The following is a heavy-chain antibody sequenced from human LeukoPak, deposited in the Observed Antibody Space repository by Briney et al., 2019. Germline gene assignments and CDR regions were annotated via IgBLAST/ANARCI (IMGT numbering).Heavy chain of an antibody. CDR3: ARHRGGIAVAGTLY. D-gene: IGHD6-19*01. CDR1: GGSISSSSYY. V-gene: IGHV4-39*01. CDR2: IYYSGSA. Sequence: SETLSLTCTVSGGSISSSSYYWGWIRQPPGKGLEWIGSIYYSGSAYYNPSLKSRVTISVDTSKNQFSLKLSSVTAADTAVYYCARHRGGIAVAGTLYWGQGTLVTVSS. J-gene: IGHJ4*02.